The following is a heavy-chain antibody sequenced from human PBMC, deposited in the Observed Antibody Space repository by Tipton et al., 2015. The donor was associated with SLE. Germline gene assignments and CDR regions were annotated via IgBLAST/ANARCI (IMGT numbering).Heavy chain of an antibody. J-gene: IGHJ3*02. Sequence: TLSLTCTVSGGSISSYYWSWIRQPPGKGLEWIGYIYYSGSTNYNPSLKSRVNISIDTSKNQFSLNLNSVTAADTAMYYCARDEGASDIWGQGTMVTVSS. CDR2: IYYSGST. CDR3: ARDEGASDI. V-gene: IGHV4-59*01. CDR1: GGSISSYY.